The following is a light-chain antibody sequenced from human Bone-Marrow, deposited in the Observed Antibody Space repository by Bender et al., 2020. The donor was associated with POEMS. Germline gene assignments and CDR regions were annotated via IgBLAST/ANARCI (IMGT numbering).Light chain of an antibody. CDR2: AVS. V-gene: IGLV2-8*01. J-gene: IGLJ3*02. CDR1: SSDVGRYDY. Sequence: QSALTQPPSASGSPGQSVTISCTGTSSDVGRYDYVSWFQQHSGKAPKLIIYAVSDRPSGISNRFSGSKSGNTASLTISGLQSEDEADYFCETWDGTLNGPVFGGGTKLAVL. CDR3: ETWDGTLNGPV.